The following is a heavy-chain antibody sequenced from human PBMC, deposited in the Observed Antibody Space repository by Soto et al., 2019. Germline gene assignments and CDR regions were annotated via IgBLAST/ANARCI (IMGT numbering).Heavy chain of an antibody. Sequence: PSETLSLTCTVSGGSISTYYWSWIRQPAGKGLEWIGRIDTSGNTNYNPSLKSRATMSVETSKKQFSLKLTSVTAADTAVYYCARYSSNWFQSEGMDVWGQGATATVSS. CDR1: GGSISTYY. J-gene: IGHJ6*02. V-gene: IGHV4-4*07. CDR3: ARYSSNWFQSEGMDV. CDR2: IDTSGNT. D-gene: IGHD6-13*01.